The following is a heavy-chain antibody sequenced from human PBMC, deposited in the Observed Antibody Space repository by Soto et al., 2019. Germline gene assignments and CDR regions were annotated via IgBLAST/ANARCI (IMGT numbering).Heavy chain of an antibody. D-gene: IGHD3-10*01. V-gene: IGHV3-30*18. CDR2: ISYDGSDK. CDR1: GFTFSTYG. J-gene: IGHJ4*02. Sequence: QVQLVESGGGVVQPGRSLRLSCAASGFTFSTYGMHWVRQAPGKGLEWLTAISYDGSDKYYEDSVKGRFTITSDNSKKTLYLQMNSLRPEDTAVYYCAKVCHGSGKGLDYWGQGTLVTVSS. CDR3: AKVCHGSGKGLDY.